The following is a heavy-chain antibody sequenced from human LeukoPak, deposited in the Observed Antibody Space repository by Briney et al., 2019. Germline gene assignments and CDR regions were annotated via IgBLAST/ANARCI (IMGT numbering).Heavy chain of an antibody. J-gene: IGHJ3*02. CDR2: ISSSSSFI. Sequence: GGSLRLSCAGSGFNFGSYSMSWVRQAPWKGLEFVSSISSSSSFIYYADSVKGRFTISRDNAENSLYLQMNSLRDEDTAVYYCARDTLVYGDSPDAFDIWGQGTMVTVSS. D-gene: IGHD4-17*01. V-gene: IGHV3-21*01. CDR3: ARDTLVYGDSPDAFDI. CDR1: GFNFGSYS.